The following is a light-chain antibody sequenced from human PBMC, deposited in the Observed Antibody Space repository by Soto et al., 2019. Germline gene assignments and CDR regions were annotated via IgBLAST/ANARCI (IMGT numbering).Light chain of an antibody. CDR1: QGISSY. Sequence: DIQLTQSPSFLSASVGDRVTITCRASQGISSYLAWYQQKPGKAPKLLIYAASTLQSGVPSRFSGSGSGTDFTLTISSLQPEDFATYYCQQLNSYPSFGPGTKVDIK. J-gene: IGKJ3*01. CDR2: AAS. CDR3: QQLNSYPS. V-gene: IGKV1-9*01.